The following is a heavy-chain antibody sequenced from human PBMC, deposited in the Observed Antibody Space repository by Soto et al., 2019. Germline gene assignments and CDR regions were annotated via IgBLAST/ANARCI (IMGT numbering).Heavy chain of an antibody. J-gene: IGHJ6*02. CDR1: GGSISSYY. CDR2: IYYSGST. D-gene: IGHD5-18*01. CDR3: ARATAMGRYYYYGMDV. Sequence: SETLSLTCTVSGGSISSYYWSWIRQPPGKGLEWIGYIYYSGSTNYNPSLKSRVTISVDTSKNQFSLKLSSVTAADTAVYYCARATAMGRYYYYGMDVWGQGTTVTVSS. V-gene: IGHV4-59*01.